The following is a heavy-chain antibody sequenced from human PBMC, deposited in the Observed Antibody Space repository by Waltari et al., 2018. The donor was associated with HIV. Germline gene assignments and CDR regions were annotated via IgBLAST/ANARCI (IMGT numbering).Heavy chain of an antibody. CDR1: GLTFRAYY. Sequence: EVQLVESGGGLVQPGRSLRLSCAASGLTFRAYYMNGVRQAPGKGLEWISYISSSNSNIKYADSVKGRFTISRDNTKSSLDLHMNNLRDEDTAVYYCARDTLNLYFGLDVWGQGTTVTVSS. V-gene: IGHV3-48*02. CDR2: ISSSNSNI. J-gene: IGHJ6*02. CDR3: ARDTLNLYFGLDV.